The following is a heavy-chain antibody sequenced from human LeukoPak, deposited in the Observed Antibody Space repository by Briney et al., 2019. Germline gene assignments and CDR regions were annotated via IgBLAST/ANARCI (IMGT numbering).Heavy chain of an antibody. V-gene: IGHV1-8*01. CDR3: ARGEGSSGWYMIDY. J-gene: IGHJ4*02. CDR1: GYTFTSYG. Sequence: ASVKVSCKASGYTFTSYGINWVRQATGQGLEWMGWMNPNSGNTGYAQKFQGRVTMTRNTSISTAYMELSSLRSEDTAVYYCARGEGSSGWYMIDYWGQGTLVTVSS. CDR2: MNPNSGNT. D-gene: IGHD6-19*01.